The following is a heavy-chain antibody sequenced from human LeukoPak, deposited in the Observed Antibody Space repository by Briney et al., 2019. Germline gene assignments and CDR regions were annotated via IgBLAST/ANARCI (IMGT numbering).Heavy chain of an antibody. CDR2: VYYTGST. V-gene: IGHV4-59*01. J-gene: IGHJ4*02. CDR3: ARAGPRRDGYNVDH. CDR1: GGSISNYY. Sequence: SETLSLTCTVSGGSISNYYWVWMRQPPGKGLEYIGYVYYTGSTTYNPSLKSRITVSVDTSKNQFSLKLSSVTAADTAMYYCARAGPRRDGYNVDHWGQGTLVTVSS. D-gene: IGHD5-24*01.